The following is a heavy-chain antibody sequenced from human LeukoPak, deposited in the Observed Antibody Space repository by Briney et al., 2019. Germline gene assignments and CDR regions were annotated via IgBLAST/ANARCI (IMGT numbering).Heavy chain of an antibody. CDR1: GFTFSSYG. J-gene: IGHJ4*02. CDR2: IWYDGSNK. D-gene: IGHD2-15*01. V-gene: IGHV3-33*01. CDR3: AREPLGYCSGGSCHSHDY. Sequence: GGSLRLSCAASGFTFSSYGMHWVRQAPGKGLEWVAFIWYDGSNKYYADSVKGRFTISRDNSKNTLYLQMNSLRAEDTAVYYCAREPLGYCSGGSCHSHDYWGQGTLVTVSS.